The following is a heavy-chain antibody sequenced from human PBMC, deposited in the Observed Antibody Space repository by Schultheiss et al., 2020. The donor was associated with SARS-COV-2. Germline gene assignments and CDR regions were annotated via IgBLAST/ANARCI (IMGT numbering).Heavy chain of an antibody. V-gene: IGHV4-31*03. CDR3: ARGGRLLWSDV. CDR2: IYYSGST. Sequence: SETLSLTCTVSGGSISSGDYYWSWIRQHPGKGLEWIGYIYYSGSTYYNPSLKSRVTISVDTSKNQFSLKLSSVTAADTAVYYCARGGRLLWSDVWGQGTTVTVSS. J-gene: IGHJ6*02. D-gene: IGHD3-10*01. CDR1: GGSISSGDYY.